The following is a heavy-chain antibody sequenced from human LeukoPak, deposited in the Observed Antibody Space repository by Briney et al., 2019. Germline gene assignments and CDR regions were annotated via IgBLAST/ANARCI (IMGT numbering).Heavy chain of an antibody. CDR2: MSGSGGST. J-gene: IGHJ4*02. CDR3: ARATGSDY. V-gene: IGHV3-23*01. CDR1: GFTFRSYA. Sequence: PGGSLRLSCVASGFTFRSYAMSWVRQAPGKGLEWVSGMSGSGGSTYYADSVKGRFTISRDNSKNTLYLQMNSLRAEDTAVYYCARATGSDYWGQGTLVTVSS. D-gene: IGHD1-14*01.